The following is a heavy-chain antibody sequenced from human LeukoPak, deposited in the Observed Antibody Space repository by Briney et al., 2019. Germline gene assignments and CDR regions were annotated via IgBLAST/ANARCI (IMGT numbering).Heavy chain of an antibody. CDR2: IYYSGST. Sequence: PSETLSLTCTVSGGSISSGGYYWSWIRQHPGKGLEWIGYIYYSGSTYYNPSLKSRVTISVDTSKNQFSLKLSSVTAADTAVYYCARDVPFGVVIIMGYYYYGMDVWGQGTTVTVSS. J-gene: IGHJ6*02. V-gene: IGHV4-31*03. CDR1: GGSISSGGYY. CDR3: ARDVPFGVVIIMGYYYYGMDV. D-gene: IGHD3-3*01.